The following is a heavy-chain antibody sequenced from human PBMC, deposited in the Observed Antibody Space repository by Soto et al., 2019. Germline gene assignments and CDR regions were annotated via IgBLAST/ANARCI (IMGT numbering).Heavy chain of an antibody. Sequence: ASGKVSCEASGSTVTSYDISWVRQAPGKGLEGMGWISAYNGNTNYAQKLQGRVTMTTDTSRSTAYMEVRSLRSDDTTVYYCARDFPEDGTAVVPPIYYYYCMDVWGQGTTVTVSS. CDR2: ISAYNGNT. CDR3: ARDFPEDGTAVVPPIYYYYCMDV. J-gene: IGHJ6*02. CDR1: GSTVTSYD. D-gene: IGHD2-2*01. V-gene: IGHV1-18*01.